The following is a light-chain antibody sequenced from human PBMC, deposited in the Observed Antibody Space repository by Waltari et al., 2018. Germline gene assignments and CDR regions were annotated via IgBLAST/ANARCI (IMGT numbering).Light chain of an antibody. J-gene: IGLJ1*01. V-gene: IGLV2-8*01. CDR2: EVS. CDR1: SSDVGAYNY. CDR3: SSYAGSNDLYV. Sequence: QSALTQPPSASGSPGQSVTVSCTGTSSDVGAYNYVSWYQQHPGKPPKLMIYEVSKRPSGAPERFSGSKSGNTASLTVSGLQAEDEADYYCSSYAGSNDLYVFGSGTKVTVL.